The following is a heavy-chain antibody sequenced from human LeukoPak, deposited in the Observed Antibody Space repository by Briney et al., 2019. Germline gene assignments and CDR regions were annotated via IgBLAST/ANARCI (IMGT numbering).Heavy chain of an antibody. J-gene: IGHJ4*02. D-gene: IGHD5-24*01. V-gene: IGHV1-24*01. CDR1: GYTLTELS. Sequence: ASVKVSCKVSGYTLTELSMHWVRQAPGKGLEWMGGFDPEDGETIYAQKFQGRVTMTEDTSTDTAYMELSSLRSEDTAVYYCATGPTYKDGYNPELFDYWGQGTLVTVSS. CDR2: FDPEDGET. CDR3: ATGPTYKDGYNPELFDY.